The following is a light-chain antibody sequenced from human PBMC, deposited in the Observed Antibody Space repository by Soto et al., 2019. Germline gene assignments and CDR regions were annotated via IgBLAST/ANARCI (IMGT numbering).Light chain of an antibody. J-gene: IGKJ5*01. V-gene: IGKV3-20*01. CDR3: QQYTGPPTT. Sequence: FTQSPDPLSLSPGERATLSCRASQTVSSNYLAWCQQRPGQAPRLLIYGASTRAAGIPDRFSGSGSGTDFTLTITRLEPEDSAVYFCQQYTGPPTTFGQGTRLEIK. CDR1: QTVSSNY. CDR2: GAS.